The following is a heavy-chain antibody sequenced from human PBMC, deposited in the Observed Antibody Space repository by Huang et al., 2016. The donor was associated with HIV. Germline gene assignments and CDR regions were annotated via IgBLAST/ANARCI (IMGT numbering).Heavy chain of an antibody. Sequence: EVQLVESGGGLVQPGGSLRLSCAASGFTRSNYWMHWVRQAPGKGLVWVSRSNGDGRGASYADTVKGRCTISRDKAKNTWYLQMNSLRVEDTAVYSCTVGLYTWNHEYYFDYWGQGTLVTVSS. CDR2: SNGDGRGA. CDR3: TVGLYTWNHEYYFDY. J-gene: IGHJ4*02. CDR1: GFTRSNYW. V-gene: IGHV3-74*01. D-gene: IGHD1-20*01.